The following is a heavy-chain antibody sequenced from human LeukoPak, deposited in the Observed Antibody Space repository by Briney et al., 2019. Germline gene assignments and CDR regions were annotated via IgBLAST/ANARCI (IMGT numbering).Heavy chain of an antibody. CDR1: GGTFSSYA. CDR3: GAAAAGTAYFDY. Sequence: SVKVSCRASGGTFSSYAISWVRQAPGQGLEWMGGIIPIFGTANYAQKFQGRVTITADESTSTAYMELSSLRSEDTAVYYCGAAAAGTAYFDYWGQGTLVTVSS. V-gene: IGHV1-69*13. J-gene: IGHJ4*02. CDR2: IIPIFGTA. D-gene: IGHD6-13*01.